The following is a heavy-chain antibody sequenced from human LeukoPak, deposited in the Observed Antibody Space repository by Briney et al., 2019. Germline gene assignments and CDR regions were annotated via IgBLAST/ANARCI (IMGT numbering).Heavy chain of an antibody. CDR2: IGAAGDT. D-gene: IGHD2-2*01. V-gene: IGHV3-13*01. CDR1: GFILSSYD. Sequence: AGGSLRLSCAASGFILSSYDIHWVRQAAGKGLEWISAIGAAGDTYYPGSVKGRFTISRESAKNFVYLQMNSLRAEDTAVYYCTRGLLPAAPRSAFDIWGQGTMVTVSS. CDR3: TRGLLPAAPRSAFDI. J-gene: IGHJ3*02.